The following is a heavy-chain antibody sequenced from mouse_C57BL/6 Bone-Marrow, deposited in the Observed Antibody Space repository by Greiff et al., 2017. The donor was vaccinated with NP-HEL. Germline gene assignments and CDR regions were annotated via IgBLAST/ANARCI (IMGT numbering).Heavy chain of an antibody. CDR3: ARYIYYGSSFFYFDY. CDR1: GFTFTDYY. CDR2: IRNKANGYTT. Sequence: EVKVVESGGGLVQPGGSLSLSCAASGFTFTDYYMSWVRQPPGTALEWLGFIRNKANGYTTEYSASVKGRFTISRDNSQRILYLQMNALRAEDSATYYCARYIYYGSSFFYFDYWGQGTTLTVSS. D-gene: IGHD1-1*01. J-gene: IGHJ2*01. V-gene: IGHV7-3*01.